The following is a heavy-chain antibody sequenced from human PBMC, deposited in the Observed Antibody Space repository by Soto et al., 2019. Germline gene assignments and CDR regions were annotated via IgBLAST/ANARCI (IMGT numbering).Heavy chain of an antibody. J-gene: IGHJ1*01. CDR3: AREENCSGGTCYSEYFHR. CDR1: GYLFSAYS. D-gene: IGHD2-15*01. V-gene: IGHV1-46*01. Sequence: SGKVSCKASGYLFSAYSMHWVRLAPGQGLEWMGVVNPSGGSTKYAQNFQGRVTMTRDTSTTTIYMELSSLRSDDTAIYYCAREENCSGGTCYSEYFHRWGQGTLVTVSS. CDR2: VNPSGGST.